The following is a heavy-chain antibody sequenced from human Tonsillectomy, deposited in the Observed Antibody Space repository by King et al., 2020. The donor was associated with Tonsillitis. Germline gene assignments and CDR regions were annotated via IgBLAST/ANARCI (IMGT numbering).Heavy chain of an antibody. CDR3: ARGIYGSGFVNYYYGMDV. J-gene: IGHJ6*02. D-gene: IGHD3-10*01. V-gene: IGHV3-11*01. Sequence: VQLVESGGGLVKPGGSLRLSCAASGFTFSDYYMSWIXXAPGKGXXWVXXXXXXXXXXXXXDSVXGRFTISRDXXKNSLYLQMXSLRAEDTAVYYCARGIYGSGFVNYYYGMDVWGQGTTVTVSS. CDR1: GFTFSDYY. CDR2: XXXXXXXX.